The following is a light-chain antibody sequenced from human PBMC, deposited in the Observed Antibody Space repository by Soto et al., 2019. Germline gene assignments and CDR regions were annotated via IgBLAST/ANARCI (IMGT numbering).Light chain of an antibody. Sequence: QSVLTQPPSASGSPGQSVTISCTGTSSDVGGYNYVSWYQQYPGKAPKVMIYEVSKRPSGVPDRFSGSKSGNTASLTVSGLQAEDEADYYCSSYAGSNNLVFGGGTKLTV. V-gene: IGLV2-8*01. J-gene: IGLJ2*01. CDR1: SSDVGGYNY. CDR3: SSYAGSNNLV. CDR2: EVS.